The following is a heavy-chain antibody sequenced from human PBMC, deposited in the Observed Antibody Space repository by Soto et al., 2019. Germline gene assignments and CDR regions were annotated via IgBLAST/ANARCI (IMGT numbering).Heavy chain of an antibody. CDR3: AGGYCRGGSCSSGFYYYYGMDV. CDR1: GGSISSCY. V-gene: IGHV4-4*07. J-gene: IGHJ6*02. CDR2: IYATGST. D-gene: IGHD2-15*01. Sequence: QVQLQESGPGLVRPSETLSLTCSVSGGSISSCYWTWIRQPAGRGLEWIGRIYATGSTNSNSSLKSRVTLSIDTSKNQLSLTLTSVTASDTAVYYCAGGYCRGGSCSSGFYYYYGMDVWGQGTTVTVSS.